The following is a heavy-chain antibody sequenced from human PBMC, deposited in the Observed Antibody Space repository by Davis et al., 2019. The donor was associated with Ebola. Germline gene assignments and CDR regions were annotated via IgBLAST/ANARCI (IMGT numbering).Heavy chain of an antibody. Sequence: GESLKISCKDSGNSFTSHWIGWVRQMPGKGLEWMGLIYTGDSDTRYSPSFRGQVTTSADKSTKTAFLQWSSLKASDTAMYYCASLRRTITGMDDSFDMWGQGTMVTVSS. D-gene: IGHD2-8*02. V-gene: IGHV5-51*01. J-gene: IGHJ3*02. CDR1: GNSFTSHW. CDR2: IYTGDSDT. CDR3: ASLRRTITGMDDSFDM.